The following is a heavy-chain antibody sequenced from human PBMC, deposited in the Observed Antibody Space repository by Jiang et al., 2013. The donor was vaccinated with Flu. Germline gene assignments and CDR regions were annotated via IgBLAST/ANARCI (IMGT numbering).Heavy chain of an antibody. Sequence: GSVKGRFTISRDNAKKSLYLQMASLRADDTAVYYCARETQYRPDPRYFDLLSLFDYWGQGTLVTVSS. V-gene: IGHV3-7*01. D-gene: IGHD3-9*01. CDR3: ARETQYRPDPRYFDLLSLFDY. J-gene: IGHJ4*02.